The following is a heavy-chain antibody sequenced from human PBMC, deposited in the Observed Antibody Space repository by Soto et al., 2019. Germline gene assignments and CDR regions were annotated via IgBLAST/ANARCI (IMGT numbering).Heavy chain of an antibody. CDR1: GGSFSGYY. Sequence: QVQLQQWGAGLLKPSETLSLTCAVYGGSFSGYYWSWIRQPPGKGLEWIGEINHSGSTNYNPSLKSRVTISVDTSKNQFSLNLSSVTAADTAIYYCARGLTTLTTVRYFDYWGQGTLVTVSS. CDR2: INHSGST. J-gene: IGHJ4*02. CDR3: ARGLTTLTTVRYFDY. V-gene: IGHV4-34*01. D-gene: IGHD4-17*01.